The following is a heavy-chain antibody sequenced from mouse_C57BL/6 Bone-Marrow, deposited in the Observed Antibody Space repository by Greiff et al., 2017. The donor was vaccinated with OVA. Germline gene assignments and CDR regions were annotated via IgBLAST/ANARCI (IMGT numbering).Heavy chain of an antibody. J-gene: IGHJ1*03. V-gene: IGHV5-9*01. CDR3: ARPPYYYGSSYWYFDV. CDR2: ISGGGGNT. D-gene: IGHD1-1*01. Sequence: EVQVVESGGGLVKPGGSLKLSCAASGFTFSSYTMSWVRQTPEQRLEWVATISGGGGNTYYPDSVKGRFTISRDNTKNTLYLQMSSLRSEDTALYYCARPPYYYGSSYWYFDVWGTGTTVTVSS. CDR1: GFTFSSYT.